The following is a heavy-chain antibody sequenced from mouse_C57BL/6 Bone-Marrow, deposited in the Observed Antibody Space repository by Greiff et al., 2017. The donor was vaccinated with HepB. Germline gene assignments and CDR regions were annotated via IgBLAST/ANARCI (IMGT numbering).Heavy chain of an antibody. D-gene: IGHD2-5*01. Sequence: EVKLQESGPGLVKPSQSLSLTCSVTGYSITSGYYWNWIRQFPGNKLEWMGYISYDGSNNYNPSLKNRISITRDPSKNQFFLKLNSVTTEDTATYYCATTYYSNYAWFAYWGQGTLVTVSA. CDR1: GYSITSGYY. CDR2: ISYDGSN. J-gene: IGHJ3*01. V-gene: IGHV3-6*01. CDR3: ATTYYSNYAWFAY.